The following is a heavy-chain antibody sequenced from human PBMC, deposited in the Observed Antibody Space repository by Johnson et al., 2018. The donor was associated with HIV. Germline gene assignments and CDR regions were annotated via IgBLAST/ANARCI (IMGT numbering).Heavy chain of an antibody. Sequence: VQLVESGGGVVQPGRSLRLSCAASGFTFSSYAMHWVRQAPGKGLEWVAVISYDGSNKYYADSVKGRFTISRDNSKNTLYLQMNSLRAEDTAVYYCARVSGYYYDSSGLKGAVDIWGQGTMVTVSS. V-gene: IGHV3-30*04. D-gene: IGHD3-22*01. J-gene: IGHJ3*02. CDR2: ISYDGSNK. CDR3: ARVSGYYYDSSGLKGAVDI. CDR1: GFTFSSYA.